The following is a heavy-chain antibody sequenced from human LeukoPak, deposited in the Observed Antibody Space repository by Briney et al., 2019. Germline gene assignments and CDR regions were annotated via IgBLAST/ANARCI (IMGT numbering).Heavy chain of an antibody. CDR2: IYYSGST. CDR1: GGSISSSSYY. Sequence: SETLSLTCTVSGGSISSSSYYWGWLRQPPGKGLEWIGSIYYSGSTYYNPSLKSRVTISVDTSKNQFSLKLSSVTAADTAVYYCARDWFGFVVGATEPGSDYWGQGTLVTVSS. D-gene: IGHD1-26*01. J-gene: IGHJ4*02. CDR3: ARDWFGFVVGATEPGSDY. V-gene: IGHV4-39*07.